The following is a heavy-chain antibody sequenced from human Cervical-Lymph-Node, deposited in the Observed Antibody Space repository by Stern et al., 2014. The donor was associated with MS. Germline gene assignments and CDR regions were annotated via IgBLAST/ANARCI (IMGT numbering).Heavy chain of an antibody. V-gene: IGHV3-15*01. D-gene: IGHD3-22*01. CDR1: GFTFRQAW. J-gene: IGHJ6*02. CDR2: IKSKTDGGTI. Sequence: EVQLVESGGGLVKPGGSLRLSCAASGFTFRQAWMSWVRQAPGKGLAWVGRIKSKTDGGTIDYAAPVKGRFTISRDDSKNTLFLQMNSLRTEDTAVYYCTRLNYYDSSGSSYYYYGLDVWGQGTTVTISS. CDR3: TRLNYYDSSGSSYYYYGLDV.